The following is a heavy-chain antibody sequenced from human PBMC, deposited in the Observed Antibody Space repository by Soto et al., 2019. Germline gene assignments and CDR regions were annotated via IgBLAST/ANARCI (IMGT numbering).Heavy chain of an antibody. CDR3: VRDGPYYYGFDV. Sequence: QLQLQESGPGLVKPSQTLSLTCTVSGDSISNSDYYWNWIRQSPGKGLEWIASIDYSGSTYYNPSLKSRVVISADTSKNLFSLKLRSVTAADTALYFCVRDGPYYYGFDVWGQGTTVTVSS. J-gene: IGHJ6*02. CDR2: IDYSGST. V-gene: IGHV4-30-4*01. CDR1: GDSISNSDYY.